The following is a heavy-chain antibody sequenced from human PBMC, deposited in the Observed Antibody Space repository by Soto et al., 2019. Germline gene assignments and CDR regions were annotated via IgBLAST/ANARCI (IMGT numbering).Heavy chain of an antibody. D-gene: IGHD2-15*01. CDR1: GYTFTSYD. J-gene: IGHJ4*02. CDR2: MNPNSGNT. CDR3: ARDRGGVVVAATSDY. Sequence: EASVKVSCKASGYTFTSYDINWVRQATGQGLEWMGWMNPNSGNTGYAQKIQGRVTMTRNTSISTAYMELSSLRSEDTDVYYCARDRGGVVVAATSDYWGQGTLVTVSS. V-gene: IGHV1-8*01.